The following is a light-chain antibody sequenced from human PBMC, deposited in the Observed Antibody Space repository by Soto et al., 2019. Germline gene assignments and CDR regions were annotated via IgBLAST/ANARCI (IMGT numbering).Light chain of an antibody. CDR2: GAT. CDR1: QSVTSSY. CDR3: QQYDDSPPRSFT. V-gene: IGKV3-20*01. Sequence: EIVLTQSPGTLSLSPGERASLSCRASQSVTSSYLAWYQQKPGQAPRLLIYGATSRATGIPDRFSGSGSGTDFTLTISRLEPEDFALYFCQQYDDSPPRSFTFGPGTKVDIK. J-gene: IGKJ3*01.